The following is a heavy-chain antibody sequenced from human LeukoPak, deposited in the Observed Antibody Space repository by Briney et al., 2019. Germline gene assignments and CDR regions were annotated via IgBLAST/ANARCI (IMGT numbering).Heavy chain of an antibody. CDR3: ARDLYYYDSSAYPPTWFDP. J-gene: IGHJ5*02. CDR2: IYHGGSP. Sequence: SETLSLTCTVSGYFISSGYYWGWIRQPPGKGLEWVGSIYHGGSPYYNPSLKSRVTISVDTSMNRSSLKLNSVTAADTAVYYCARDLYYYDSSAYPPTWFDPWGQGILVTVSS. D-gene: IGHD3-22*01. V-gene: IGHV4-38-2*02. CDR1: GYFISSGYY.